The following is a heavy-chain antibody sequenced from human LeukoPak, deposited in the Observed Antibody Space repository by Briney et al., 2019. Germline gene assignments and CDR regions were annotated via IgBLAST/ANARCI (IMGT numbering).Heavy chain of an antibody. V-gene: IGHV3-20*04. CDR2: INWNGGST. CDR3: ARDPYSGNYGNYYYYYMDV. CDR1: GFTFTSYW. Sequence: GGSLGLSCAASGFTFTSYWMSWVRQAPGKGLEWVSGINWNGGSTGYADSVKGRFTISRDNAKNSLYLQMNSLGPEDTAVYYCARDPYSGNYGNYYYYYMDVWGKGTTVTISS. J-gene: IGHJ6*03. D-gene: IGHD1-26*01.